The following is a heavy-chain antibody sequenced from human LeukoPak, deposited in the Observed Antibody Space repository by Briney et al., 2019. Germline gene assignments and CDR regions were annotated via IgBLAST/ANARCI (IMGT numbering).Heavy chain of an antibody. V-gene: IGHV3-30*18. CDR1: GFTFSSYG. CDR3: AKDIRGYPFGELGY. D-gene: IGHD3-10*01. J-gene: IGHJ4*02. CDR2: ISYDGSNK. Sequence: GGSLRLSCAASGFTFSSYGMHWVRQAPGKGLEWVAVISYDGSNKYYADSVKGRFTISRDNSNNMLYLQMNSLRAEDTALYYCAKDIRGYPFGELGYWGQGTLVTVSS.